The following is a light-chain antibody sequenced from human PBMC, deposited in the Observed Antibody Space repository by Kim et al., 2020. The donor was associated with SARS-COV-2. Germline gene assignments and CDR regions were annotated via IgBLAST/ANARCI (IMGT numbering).Light chain of an antibody. V-gene: IGLV2-18*02. CDR1: SSDVGSYNR. J-gene: IGLJ2*01. Sequence: GQSVTISSTGTSSDVGSYNRVSWYQQPPGTAPKLMIYEVSNRPSGVPDRFSGSKSGNTASLTISGLQAEDEADYYCSSYTSSSTLVFGGGTQLTVL. CDR3: SSYTSSSTLV. CDR2: EVS.